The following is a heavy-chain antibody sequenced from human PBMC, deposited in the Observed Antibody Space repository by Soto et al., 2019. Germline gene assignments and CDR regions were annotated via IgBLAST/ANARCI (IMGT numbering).Heavy chain of an antibody. V-gene: IGHV3-53*05. Sequence: GGSLRLSCAASGFTVSSNYMSWVRQAPGKGLEWVSIICGGGSTYYADSVKGRFTISRDNSKNSLYLQMNSLRTEDTALYYCATGVEGYYDSSGYFPFDYWGQGTLVTVSS. D-gene: IGHD3-22*01. CDR1: GFTVSSNY. CDR3: ATGVEGYYDSSGYFPFDY. CDR2: ICGGGST. J-gene: IGHJ4*02.